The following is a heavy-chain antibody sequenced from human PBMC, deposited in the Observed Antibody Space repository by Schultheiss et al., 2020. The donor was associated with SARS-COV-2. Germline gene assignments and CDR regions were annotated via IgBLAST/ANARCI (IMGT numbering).Heavy chain of an antibody. D-gene: IGHD2-15*01. CDR1: GESFSAYY. CDR3: ARAPAEGYCSGGSCYSQTFDY. Sequence: SETLSLTCAVCGESFSAYYWGCIRQPPGKGLKWIGDINHRGSTNYNPSLKSRLTMSVDASKIQFSLRLSSVTAADTALYYCARAPAEGYCSGGSCYSQTFDYWGQGTLVTVSS. J-gene: IGHJ4*02. V-gene: IGHV4-34*01. CDR2: INHRGST.